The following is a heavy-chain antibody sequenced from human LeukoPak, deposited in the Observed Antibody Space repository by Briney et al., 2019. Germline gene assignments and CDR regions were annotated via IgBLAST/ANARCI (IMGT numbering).Heavy chain of an antibody. V-gene: IGHV4-34*01. Sequence: PSETLSLTCAVYGGSFSGYYWSWIRQPPGKGLEWIGEINHSGSTSYNPSLKSRATISVDSSKNQFSLKLSSVTAADTAVYYCARGLKGRPRSAFDIWGQGTMVTVSS. D-gene: IGHD3-9*01. CDR1: GGSFSGYY. CDR3: ARGLKGRPRSAFDI. CDR2: INHSGST. J-gene: IGHJ3*02.